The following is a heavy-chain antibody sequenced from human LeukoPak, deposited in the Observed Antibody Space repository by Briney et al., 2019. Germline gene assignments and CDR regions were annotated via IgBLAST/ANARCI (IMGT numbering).Heavy chain of an antibody. CDR2: IYTSGST. CDR3: AGTGGRLSNWWDWFDP. CDR1: GGSISSYY. J-gene: IGHJ5*02. D-gene: IGHD2-8*02. V-gene: IGHV4-4*07. Sequence: PSETLSLTCTVSGGSISSYYWSWIRQPAGKGLEWIGHIYTSGSTNYNPSLKSRVTMSVDTSKNQFSLKLSSVTAADTAVYYCAGTGGRLSNWWDWFDPWRQGTLVTVSS.